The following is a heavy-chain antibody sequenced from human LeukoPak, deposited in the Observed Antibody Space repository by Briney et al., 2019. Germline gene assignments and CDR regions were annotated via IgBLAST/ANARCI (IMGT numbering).Heavy chain of an antibody. CDR1: GGSISSYY. Sequence: SETLSLTCTVSGGSISSYYWSWIRQPPGKGLEWIGYIYYRGSTNYNPSLKSRVTISVDTSKNQFSLKLSSVTAADTAVYYCARVATLRAGYYYYGMDVWGQGTTVTVSS. CDR3: ARVATLRAGYYYYGMDV. D-gene: IGHD2-15*01. V-gene: IGHV4-59*01. J-gene: IGHJ6*02. CDR2: IYYRGST.